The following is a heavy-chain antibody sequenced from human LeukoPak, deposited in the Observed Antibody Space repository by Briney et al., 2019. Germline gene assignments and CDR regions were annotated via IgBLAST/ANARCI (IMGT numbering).Heavy chain of an antibody. Sequence: SETQSLTCTVSGGSISSSSYYWGWIRQPPGKGLEWIGSIYYSGSTYYNPSLKSRVTISVDTSKNQFSLKLSSVTAADTAVYYCASHQFRGYYFDYWGQGTLVTVSS. CDR3: ASHQFRGYYFDY. D-gene: IGHD1-26*01. J-gene: IGHJ4*02. V-gene: IGHV4-39*01. CDR1: GGSISSSSYY. CDR2: IYYSGST.